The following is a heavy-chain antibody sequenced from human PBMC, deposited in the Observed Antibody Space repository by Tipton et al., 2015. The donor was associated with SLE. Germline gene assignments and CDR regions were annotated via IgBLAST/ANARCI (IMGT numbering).Heavy chain of an antibody. CDR3: ARLGSRTYLTLDGFYLDY. CDR2: IYHSGST. V-gene: IGHV4-38-2*02. J-gene: IGHJ4*02. Sequence: TLSLTCTVSGFSISSGFYWAWIRQPPGKGLEWIGEIYHSGSTNYNPSLKSRVTISIDKSKSHFSLELNSVTAADTAVYYCARLGSRTYLTLDGFYLDYWGPGILVTVSS. D-gene: IGHD2-2*01. CDR1: GFSISSGFY.